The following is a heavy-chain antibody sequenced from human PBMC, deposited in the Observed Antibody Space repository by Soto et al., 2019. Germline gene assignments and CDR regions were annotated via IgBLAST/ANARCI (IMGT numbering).Heavy chain of an antibody. J-gene: IGHJ4*02. CDR2: VYNSGST. Sequence: PSETLSLTCTVSGGSISSNYWTWIRQPPGKGLEWIGYVYNSGSTNYNPSLKSRVTISEDTSKSQFSLKVNSMTTADTAVYYCARYRREAVAGYTLDNWGQGILVTVSS. D-gene: IGHD6-13*01. CDR3: ARYRREAVAGYTLDN. V-gene: IGHV4-59*01. CDR1: GGSISSNY.